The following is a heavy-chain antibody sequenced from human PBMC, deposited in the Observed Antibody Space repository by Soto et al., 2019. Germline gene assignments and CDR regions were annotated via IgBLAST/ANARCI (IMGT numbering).Heavy chain of an antibody. J-gene: IGHJ4*02. D-gene: IGHD2-8*01. CDR3: VKVSGYYTSGYCLSYFDY. Sequence: PGGSLRLSCSGSRFTLSHHWVYWVCQAPGKGLRYVSTISGNGGETHYAASVRGRFTISRDNSKNTVFLQMSGVGVADSPFYSCVKVSGYYTSGYCLSYFDYWLQGALAAVP. V-gene: IGHV3-64D*06. CDR2: ISGNGGET. CDR1: RFTLSHHW.